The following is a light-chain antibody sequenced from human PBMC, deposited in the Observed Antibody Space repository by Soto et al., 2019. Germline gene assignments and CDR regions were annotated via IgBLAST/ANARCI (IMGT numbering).Light chain of an antibody. CDR1: QSISSSY. Sequence: DIVLTQSPGTLSLSPGERATLSCRAIQSISSSYLAWFQQKPGQSPRLLIYGASSRHTGIPDRFSGSGSGTHVTVHISSLEPADFALYYSQQYGSSPFTFGGGTKVEIK. V-gene: IGKV3-20*01. CDR2: GAS. CDR3: QQYGSSPFT. J-gene: IGKJ4*01.